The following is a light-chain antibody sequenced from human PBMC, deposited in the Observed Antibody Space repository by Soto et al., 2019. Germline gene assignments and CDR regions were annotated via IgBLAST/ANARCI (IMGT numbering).Light chain of an antibody. CDR1: RSNIGTNH. J-gene: IGLJ7*01. Sequence: QSVLTQPPSVSAAPGQKVTISCSGKRSNIGTNHVSWYQHLPGTAPRLLIYDNDKRPSAIPDRFSGSKSGTSATLDITGLQTGDEAHYYCATWDSGLSIEVFGGGTKLTVL. V-gene: IGLV1-51*01. CDR2: DND. CDR3: ATWDSGLSIEV.